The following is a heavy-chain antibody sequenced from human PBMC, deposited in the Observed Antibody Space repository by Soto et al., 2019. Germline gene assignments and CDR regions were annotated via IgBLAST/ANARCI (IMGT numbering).Heavy chain of an antibody. Sequence: QVQLVQSGAEVKKPGSSVKVSCKASGGTFSSYAISWVRQAPGQGLEWMGGIIPIFGTANYAQKFQGRVTITEDESTSTAYMELSSLRSEDTAVYYCARVRGGRIWYDYYYGMDVWGQGTTVTVSS. D-gene: IGHD2-15*01. CDR1: GGTFSSYA. V-gene: IGHV1-69*12. J-gene: IGHJ6*02. CDR3: ARVRGGRIWYDYYYGMDV. CDR2: IIPIFGTA.